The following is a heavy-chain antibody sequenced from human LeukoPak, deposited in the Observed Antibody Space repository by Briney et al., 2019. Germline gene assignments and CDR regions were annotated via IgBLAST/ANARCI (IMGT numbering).Heavy chain of an antibody. CDR1: GFTFSSYA. Sequence: GGSLRLSCAASGFTFSSYAMSWVRQAPGKGLEWVSAISGSGGSTYYADSVKGRFTISRDNSKNTLYLQMNSLRAEDTAVYYCAKVNHYYDSSGLFDYWGQGTLVTVSS. V-gene: IGHV3-23*01. D-gene: IGHD3-22*01. CDR2: ISGSGGST. CDR3: AKVNHYYDSSGLFDY. J-gene: IGHJ4*02.